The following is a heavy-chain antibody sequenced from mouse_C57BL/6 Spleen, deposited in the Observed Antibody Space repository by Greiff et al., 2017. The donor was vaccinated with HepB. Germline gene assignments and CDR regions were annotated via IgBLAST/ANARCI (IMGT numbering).Heavy chain of an antibody. V-gene: IGHV5-6*01. Sequence: EVKVVESGGDLVKPGGSLKLSCAASGFTFSSYGMSWVRQTPDKRLEWVATISSGGSYTYYPDSVKGRFTISRDNAKNTLYLQMSSLKSEDTAMYHCARHSTGDNWYFDVWGTGTTVTVSS. CDR1: GFTFSSYG. J-gene: IGHJ1*03. D-gene: IGHD4-1*02. CDR3: ARHSTGDNWYFDV. CDR2: ISSGGSYT.